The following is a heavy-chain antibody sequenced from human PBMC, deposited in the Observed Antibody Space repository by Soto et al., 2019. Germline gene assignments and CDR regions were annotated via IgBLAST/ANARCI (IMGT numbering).Heavy chain of an antibody. CDR1: GGSISSSSYY. V-gene: IGHV4-39*01. CDR2: IYYSGST. D-gene: IGHD5-12*01. J-gene: IGHJ4*02. Sequence: SETLSLTCTVSGGSISSSSYYRGWIRQPPGKGLEWIGSIYYSGSTYYNPSLKSRVTISVDTSKNQFSLKLSSVTAADTAVYYCASPVLAKSSHQRTRYYFDYWGQGTLVTVS. CDR3: ASPVLAKSSHQRTRYYFDY.